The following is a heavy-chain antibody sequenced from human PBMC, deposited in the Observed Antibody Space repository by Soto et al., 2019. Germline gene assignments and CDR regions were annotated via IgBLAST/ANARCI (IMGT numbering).Heavy chain of an antibody. J-gene: IGHJ6*03. CDR1: GFTFSSYG. V-gene: IGHV3-33*01. CDR3: ARDSYYDFWSGYGHYYYYYMDV. Sequence: QVQLVESGGGVVQPGRSLRLSCAASGFTFSSYGMHWVRQAPGKGLEWVAVIWYDGSNKYYADSVKGRFTISRDNSKNPLYLHMNSLRAEDTAVYYCARDSYYDFWSGYGHYYYYYMDVWGKGTTVTVS. CDR2: IWYDGSNK. D-gene: IGHD3-3*01.